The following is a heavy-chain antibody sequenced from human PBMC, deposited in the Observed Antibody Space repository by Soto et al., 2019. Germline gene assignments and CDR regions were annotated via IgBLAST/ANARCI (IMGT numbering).Heavy chain of an antibody. CDR3: VRDRRIYYSDPHDEFVASDYEV. CDR2: FIPIFRTL. Sequence: QVQLIQSEAEVKKPGSSVRVSCTASGGIFGSHGFSWVRQSPGQRLAWVGGFIPIFRTLTYTEKFHARVRIAADESTNTVYLDLSSLTSEDTAVYYCVRDRRIYYSDPHDEFVASDYEVWGHGTMVSVSS. D-gene: IGHD3-22*01. V-gene: IGHV1-69*01. CDR1: GGIFGSHG. J-gene: IGHJ3*01.